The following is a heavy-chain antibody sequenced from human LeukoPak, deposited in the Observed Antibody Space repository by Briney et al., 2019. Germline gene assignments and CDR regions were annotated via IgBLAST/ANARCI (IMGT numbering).Heavy chain of an antibody. J-gene: IGHJ5*02. V-gene: IGHV4-34*01. Sequence: SETLSITCAVYGGSFSGYYWGWIRQPPGKRLQWIGEITHNGYTNYNPALKSRVTISIDTSKNEFSLKVSSVTAADMAIYYCAASGGPINWFDPWGQGTLVTVSS. CDR2: ITHNGYT. CDR1: GGSFSGYY. D-gene: IGHD3-10*01. CDR3: AASGGPINWFDP.